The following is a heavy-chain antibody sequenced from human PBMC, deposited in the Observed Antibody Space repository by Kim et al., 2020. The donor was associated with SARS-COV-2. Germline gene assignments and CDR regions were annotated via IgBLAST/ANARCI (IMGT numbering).Heavy chain of an antibody. V-gene: IGHV3-74*01. Sequence: ANSVKGRFTNSRDNAKNTLYLQMNRLRAEDTARYYCSRRAVDSSGTYYFDYWGQGTLVTVSS. J-gene: IGHJ4*02. CDR3: SRRAVDSSGTYYFDY. D-gene: IGHD3-22*01.